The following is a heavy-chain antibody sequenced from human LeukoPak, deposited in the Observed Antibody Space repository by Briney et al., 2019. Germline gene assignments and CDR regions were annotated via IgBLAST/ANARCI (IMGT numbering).Heavy chain of an antibody. CDR1: GYTFTAYY. D-gene: IGHD7-27*01. V-gene: IGHV1-2*02. CDR2: INPNSGDI. J-gene: IGHJ4*02. CDR3: ARDGHWGTDY. Sequence: ASVKVSCKASGYTFTAYYMHWVRQAPGQWLEWVGWINPNSGDINYAQNFQGRVTMTRDTSISTAYVELNRLRSDDTAVYYCARDGHWGTDYWGQGTLVTVSS.